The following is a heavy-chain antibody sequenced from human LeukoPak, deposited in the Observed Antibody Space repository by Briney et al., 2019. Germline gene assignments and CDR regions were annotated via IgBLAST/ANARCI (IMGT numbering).Heavy chain of an antibody. CDR3: ATDYYDRSGDYTVDY. CDR1: GFTLRDYA. Sequence: GGSLRLSCAASGFTLRDYAMSWVRQAPGKGLEWVSVISGTGDTTHYADSVKGRLTISRDNSQNTVFLQMNSLRAEDTAVYYCATDYYDRSGDYTVDYWGQGSLVTVSS. CDR2: ISGTGDTT. V-gene: IGHV3-23*01. J-gene: IGHJ4*02. D-gene: IGHD3-22*01.